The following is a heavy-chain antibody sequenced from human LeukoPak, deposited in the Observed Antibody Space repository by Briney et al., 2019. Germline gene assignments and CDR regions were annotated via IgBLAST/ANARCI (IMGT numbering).Heavy chain of an antibody. V-gene: IGHV1-69*13. D-gene: IGHD3-10*01. Sequence: SVKVSCKAFGGTFSNYGIGWVRQAPGQGLEWMGGIIPIFGSANYAQNFQGRVTITADDSTSTAYMELSSLRPEDTAVYYCARFDPGVSPGDYWGQGTLVTVSS. J-gene: IGHJ4*02. CDR3: ARFDPGVSPGDY. CDR1: GGTFSNYG. CDR2: IIPIFGSA.